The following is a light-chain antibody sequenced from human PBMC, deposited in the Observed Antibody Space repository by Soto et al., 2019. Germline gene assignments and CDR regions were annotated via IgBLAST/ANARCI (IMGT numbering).Light chain of an antibody. CDR1: RSVSSNY. V-gene: IGKV3-20*01. Sequence: GLTQSPGTLSLSPGDRATLSCRASRSVSSNYLGWYQQKPGQAPRLLIYAVSTRATGIPARFSGSGSGTDFTLTISRLEPADSALYFCQQYRPSPAISFGQGTRLEI. J-gene: IGKJ5*01. CDR3: QQYRPSPAIS. CDR2: AVS.